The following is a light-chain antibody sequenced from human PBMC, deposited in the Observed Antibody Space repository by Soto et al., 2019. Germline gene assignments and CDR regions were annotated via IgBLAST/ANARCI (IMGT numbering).Light chain of an antibody. Sequence: AIQMTQSPSSLSASVGDRVTITCRASQAIRNDLGWYQQKPGKAPKLLLYAASSLQSGVSSRFSGSGSGTDFTLTISSLQPEDFATYYCLQDYNYPRTFGQGTTVEVK. CDR2: AAS. J-gene: IGKJ1*01. CDR3: LQDYNYPRT. CDR1: QAIRND. V-gene: IGKV1-6*01.